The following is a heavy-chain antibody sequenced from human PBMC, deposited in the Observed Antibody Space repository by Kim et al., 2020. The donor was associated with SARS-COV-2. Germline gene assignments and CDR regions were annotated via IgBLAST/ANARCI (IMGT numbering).Heavy chain of an antibody. Sequence: SETLSLTCTVSGGSISSYYWSWIRQPPGKGLEWIGYIYYSGSTNYNPSLKSRVTISVYTSKNQFSLKLSSVTAADTAVYYCARSTVYYYGSGSYFYFDYWGQGTLVTVSS. CDR3: ARSTVYYYGSGSYFYFDY. J-gene: IGHJ4*02. CDR2: IYYSGST. CDR1: GGSISSYY. D-gene: IGHD3-10*01. V-gene: IGHV4-59*01.